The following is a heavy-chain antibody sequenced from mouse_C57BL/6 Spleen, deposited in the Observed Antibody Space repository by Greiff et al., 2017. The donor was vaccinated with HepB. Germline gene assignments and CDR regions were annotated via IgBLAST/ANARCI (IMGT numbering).Heavy chain of an antibody. V-gene: IGHV2-3*01. CDR3: AKPGGLRGDDYYAMDY. J-gene: IGHJ4*01. CDR1: GFSLTSYG. Sequence: VKLVESGPGLVAPSQSLSITCTVSGFSLTSYGVSWVRPPPGKGLEWLGVIWGDGSTNYHSALISRLSISKDNSKSQVFLKLNSLQTDDTATYYGAKPGGLRGDDYYAMDYWGQGTSVTVSS. CDR2: IWGDGST.